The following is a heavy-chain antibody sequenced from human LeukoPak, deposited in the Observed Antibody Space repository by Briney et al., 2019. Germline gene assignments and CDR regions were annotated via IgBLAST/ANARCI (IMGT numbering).Heavy chain of an antibody. CDR3: ARGYSSGWYVDGNFDY. D-gene: IGHD6-13*01. CDR2: INTNTGNP. Sequence: GASVKVSCKASGYTFTSYVMNWVRRAPGQGLEWMGWINTNTGNPTFAQGFTGRFVFSLDTSVSTAYLQISSLKAEDTAVYYCARGYSSGWYVDGNFDYWGQGTLVTVSS. J-gene: IGHJ4*02. CDR1: GYTFTSYV. V-gene: IGHV7-4-1*02.